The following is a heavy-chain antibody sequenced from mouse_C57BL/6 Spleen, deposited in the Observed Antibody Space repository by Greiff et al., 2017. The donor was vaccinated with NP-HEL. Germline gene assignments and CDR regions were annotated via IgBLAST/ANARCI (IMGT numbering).Heavy chain of an antibody. V-gene: IGHV1-80*01. Sequence: QVQLKESGAELVKPGASVKISCKASGYAFSSYWMNWVKQRPGKGLEWIGQIYPGDGDTNYNGKFKGKATLTADKSSSTAYMQLSSLTSEDSAVYFCARWALTGRGSMDYWGQGTSVTVSS. D-gene: IGHD4-1*01. CDR1: GYAFSSYW. J-gene: IGHJ4*01. CDR3: ARWALTGRGSMDY. CDR2: IYPGDGDT.